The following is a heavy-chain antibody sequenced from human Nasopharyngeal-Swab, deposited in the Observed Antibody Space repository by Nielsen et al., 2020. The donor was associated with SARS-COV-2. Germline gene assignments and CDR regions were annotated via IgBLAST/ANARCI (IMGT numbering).Heavy chain of an antibody. CDR2: IKQDGSEK. CDR3: ARDITLADIVVVPAAMDYYGMDV. Sequence: GGSLRLSCAASGFTFSSYWMSWVRQAPGKGLEWVANIKQDGSEKYYVDSVKGRFTISRDNAKNSLYLQMNSLRAEDTAVYYCARDITLADIVVVPAAMDYYGMDVWGQGTTVTVSS. V-gene: IGHV3-7*01. D-gene: IGHD2-2*01. CDR1: GFTFSSYW. J-gene: IGHJ6*02.